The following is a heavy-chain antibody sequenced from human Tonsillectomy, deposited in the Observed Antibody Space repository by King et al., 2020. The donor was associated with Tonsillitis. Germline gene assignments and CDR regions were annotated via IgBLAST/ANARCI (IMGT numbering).Heavy chain of an antibody. D-gene: IGHD2-2*02. Sequence: QVQLVESGGGAVQPGRSLRLSCAASGFTFSRYAMHWVRQAPGKGLEWVAVIWDDGSNKYYADSVKGRFTISRDNSKNTLYLQMNSLRAEDTAVYYCARDGAVGSWNCSSTSCYNGPYFDYWGQGTLVTVSS. J-gene: IGHJ4*02. CDR2: IWDDGSNK. CDR1: GFTFSRYA. CDR3: ARDGAVGSWNCSSTSCYNGPYFDY. V-gene: IGHV3-33*01.